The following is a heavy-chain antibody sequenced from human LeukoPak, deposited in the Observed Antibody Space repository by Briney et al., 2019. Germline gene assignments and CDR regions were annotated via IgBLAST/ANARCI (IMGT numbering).Heavy chain of an antibody. J-gene: IGHJ4*02. CDR2: IDGSGHTT. V-gene: IGHV3-23*01. CDR3: ATGPPFYDYVWGSYPEGGYFDY. CDR1: GFTFTSHV. Sequence: GGSLRLSCAASGFTFTSHVMSWVRQTPGKELEWVSAIDGSGHTTYYADSVRGRFIIYRDNSKNTLYLQMNSLRAEDTAVYYCATGPPFYDYVWGSYPEGGYFDYWGQGTLVTVSS. D-gene: IGHD3-16*02.